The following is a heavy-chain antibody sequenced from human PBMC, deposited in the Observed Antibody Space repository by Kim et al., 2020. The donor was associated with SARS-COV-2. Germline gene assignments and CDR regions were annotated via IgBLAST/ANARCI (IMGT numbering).Heavy chain of an antibody. D-gene: IGHD6-13*01. V-gene: IGHV4-39*07. J-gene: IGHJ5*02. CDR1: GGSISSSSYY. Sequence: SETLSLTCTVSGGSISSSSYYWGWIRQPPGKGLEWIGSIYYSGSTYYNPSLKSRVTISVDTSKNQFSLKLSSVTAADTAVYYCAREAFGIAAASGWFDPWGQGTLVTVSS. CDR2: IYYSGST. CDR3: AREAFGIAAASGWFDP.